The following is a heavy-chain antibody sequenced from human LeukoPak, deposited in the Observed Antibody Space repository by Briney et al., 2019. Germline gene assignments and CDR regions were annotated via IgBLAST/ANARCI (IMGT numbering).Heavy chain of an antibody. Sequence: ASVKVSCKASGYTFTGYYMHWVRQAPGQGLEWMGWINPNSGGTNYAQKFQGRVTMTRDTSISTAYMELSSLRSDDTAVYYCARTAGTPLNWFDPWGQGTLVTVSS. CDR3: ARTAGTPLNWFDP. CDR1: GYTFTGYY. J-gene: IGHJ5*02. CDR2: INPNSGGT. V-gene: IGHV1-2*02. D-gene: IGHD6-13*01.